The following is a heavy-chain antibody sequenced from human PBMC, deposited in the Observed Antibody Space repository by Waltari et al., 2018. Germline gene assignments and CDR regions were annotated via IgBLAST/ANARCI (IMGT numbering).Heavy chain of an antibody. CDR1: GFIFNTFG. D-gene: IGHD4-17*01. J-gene: IGHJ5*01. CDR3: ARAYYTDYEVLDS. Sequence: EVQLVESGGSLVRPGGSLRLSCSSSGFIFNTFGMHLVRQGPGKGLQWLSKIRGSGIIIDYGASVKGRFIISRDNARNSLYLQMNNLRGEDTAVYYCARAYYTDYEVLDSWGHGTLVTVSS. V-gene: IGHV3-48*04. CDR2: IRGSGIII.